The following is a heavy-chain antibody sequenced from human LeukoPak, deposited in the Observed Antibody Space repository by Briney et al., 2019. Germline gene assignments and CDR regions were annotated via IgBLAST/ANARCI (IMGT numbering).Heavy chain of an antibody. D-gene: IGHD2/OR15-2a*01. CDR2: MESNPAGGRA. CDR1: GFTFVNAW. J-gene: IGHJ4*02. V-gene: IGHV3-15*04. CDR3: TTLAFDVHY. Sequence: GGSLRLSCAASGFTFVNAWMTWVRQAPGKGLEWVGRMESNPAGGRADYAAPVKGRFTISRDDSRSTLYLQLNNLRAEDTAVYYCTTLAFDVHYWGRGTLITVSS.